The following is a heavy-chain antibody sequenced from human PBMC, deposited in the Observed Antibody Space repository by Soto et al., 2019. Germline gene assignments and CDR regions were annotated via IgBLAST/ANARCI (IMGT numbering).Heavy chain of an antibody. J-gene: IGHJ4*02. CDR2: IAVGSGYT. CDR1: LTFPYYD. Sequence: LTFPYYDIKRVRQARGQRLEWMGWIAVGSGYTNYAQRFQDRVTLTRDMSTATTYMELSRLTSEDTAIYYCAADATAWQQMVPSDYWGQGTLVTVSS. V-gene: IGHV1-58*02. D-gene: IGHD2-8*01. CDR3: AADATAWQQMVPSDY.